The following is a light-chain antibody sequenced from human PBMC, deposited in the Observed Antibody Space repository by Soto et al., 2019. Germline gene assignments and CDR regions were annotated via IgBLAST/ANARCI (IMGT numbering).Light chain of an antibody. CDR3: QQRSSWPIT. CDR1: QSVSSSY. CDR2: DAS. J-gene: IGKJ5*01. Sequence: EIVLTQSPATLSLSTGERATLSCRASQSVSSSYLAWYQQKPGQAPRLLIYDASNRATGIPARFSGSGSGTDFTLTISSLEPDDFAVYYCQQRSSWPITFGQGTRLEIK. V-gene: IGKV3-11*01.